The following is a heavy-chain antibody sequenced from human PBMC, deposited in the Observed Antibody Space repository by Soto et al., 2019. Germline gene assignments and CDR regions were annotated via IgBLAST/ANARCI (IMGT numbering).Heavy chain of an antibody. CDR1: GFTFSSYG. CDR3: AKDSGGGYYSGYFDY. V-gene: IGHV3-30*18. CDR2: ISYDGSNK. D-gene: IGHD3-22*01. J-gene: IGHJ4*02. Sequence: QVQLVESGGGVVQPGRSLRLSCAASGFTFSSYGMHWVRQAPGKGLEWVAVISYDGSNKYYADSVKGRFTISRDNSKNTLYLQMNSLRAEDTAVYYRAKDSGGGYYSGYFDYWGQGTLVTVSS.